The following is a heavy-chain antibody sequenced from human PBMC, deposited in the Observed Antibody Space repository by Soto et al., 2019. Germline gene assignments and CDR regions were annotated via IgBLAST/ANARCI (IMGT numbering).Heavy chain of an antibody. D-gene: IGHD5-18*01. V-gene: IGHV1-69*02. CDR2: IIPILGIA. CDR1: GGTFSSYT. CDR3: ARMARGYSYGLY. J-gene: IGHJ4*02. Sequence: SVKVSCKASGGTFSSYTISWVRQAPGQGLEWMGRIIPILGIANYAQKFQGRVTITADKSTSTAYMELSSLRSDDTAVYYCARMARGYSYGLYWGKGTLVTVSS.